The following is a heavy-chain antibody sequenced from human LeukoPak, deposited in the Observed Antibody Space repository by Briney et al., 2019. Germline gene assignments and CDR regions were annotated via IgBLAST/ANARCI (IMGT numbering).Heavy chain of an antibody. D-gene: IGHD2-8*02. CDR3: ASLVVTSGSGMDV. Sequence: SETLSLTCAVYGGSFSGYYWSWIRQPPGKGLEWIGEINHSGSTNYNPSLKSRVTISVDTSKNQFSLKLSSVTAADTAVYYCASLVVTSGSGMDVWGKGTTVTVSS. V-gene: IGHV4-34*01. CDR2: INHSGST. J-gene: IGHJ6*04. CDR1: GGSFSGYY.